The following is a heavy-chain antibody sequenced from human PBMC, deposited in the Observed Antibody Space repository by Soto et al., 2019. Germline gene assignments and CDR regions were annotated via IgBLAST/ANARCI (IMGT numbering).Heavy chain of an antibody. CDR1: GFTFSTYA. V-gene: IGHV3-23*01. D-gene: IGHD1-1*01. CDR3: AKEVRISRS. J-gene: IGHJ5*01. Sequence: EVQLLESGGGLVQPGGSLRLSCAASGFTFSTYAMSWVRQAPGKGLEWVSAISGSGSTTYYTDSVKGRFTICRDNSKNTLYLQMSSLRAEDTAVYYCAKEVRISRSWGHGTLDTVSS. CDR2: ISGSGSTT.